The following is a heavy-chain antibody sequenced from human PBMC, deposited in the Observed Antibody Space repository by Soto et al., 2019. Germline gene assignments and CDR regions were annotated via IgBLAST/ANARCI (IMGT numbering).Heavy chain of an antibody. J-gene: IGHJ4*02. V-gene: IGHV4-39*01. D-gene: IGHD2-8*01. CDR1: GDSITTNGYY. CDR3: ARSHYTYGLLIDY. Sequence: PSETLSLTCSVSGDSITTNGYYWGWIRQPPGKGLQWIVNVYWTGSTFSHPSLTRRVFTSVNTSKNEFSLRLTSVPAADTAVYYCARSHYTYGLLIDYWGPGTLVTVSS. CDR2: VYWTGST.